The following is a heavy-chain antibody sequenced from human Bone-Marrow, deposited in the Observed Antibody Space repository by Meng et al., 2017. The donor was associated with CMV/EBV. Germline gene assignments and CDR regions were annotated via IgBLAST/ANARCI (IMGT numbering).Heavy chain of an antibody. CDR3: ARVKSGDIVVVVAASGGMDV. J-gene: IGHJ6*02. D-gene: IGHD2-15*01. Sequence: GGSLRLSCAASGFTFSSYAMSWVRQAPGKGLEWVSAISGSGGSTYYADSVKGRFTISRDNAKNSLYLQMNSLRAEDTAVYYCARVKSGDIVVVVAASGGMDVWGQGTTVTVSS. V-gene: IGHV3-23*01. CDR1: GFTFSSYA. CDR2: ISGSGGST.